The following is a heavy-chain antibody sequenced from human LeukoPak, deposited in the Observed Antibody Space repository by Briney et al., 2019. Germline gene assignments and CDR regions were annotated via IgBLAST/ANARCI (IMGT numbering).Heavy chain of an antibody. CDR2: INTDGSST. V-gene: IGHV3-74*01. Sequence: PGGSLRLSCAASGFTFSSYWMHWVRQAPGKELVWVSRINTDGSSTTYADSVKGRFTISRDNAKNTLYLQLNSLRAEDTAVYYCAKDFGSSTSPFDYWGQGTLVTVSS. CDR3: AKDFGSSTSPFDY. D-gene: IGHD2-2*01. CDR1: GFTFSSYW. J-gene: IGHJ4*02.